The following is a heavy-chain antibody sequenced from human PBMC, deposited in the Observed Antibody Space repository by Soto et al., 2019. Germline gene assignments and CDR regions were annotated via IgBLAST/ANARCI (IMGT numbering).Heavy chain of an antibody. CDR3: ANSPGTGTKAYFDN. CDR1: GFSLSTIGVG. V-gene: IGHV2-5*02. CDR2: IYWDDDR. D-gene: IGHD1-1*01. Sequence: QITLKESTPTLVKPTQTLTLTCTFSGFSLSTIGVGGGWIRQPPGKALAWLALIYWDDDRRYSPSLKSRLTITKDTYKNQVVLTMTNIDPVDTTTYDCANSPGTGTKAYFDNWGQGTLVTV. J-gene: IGHJ4*02.